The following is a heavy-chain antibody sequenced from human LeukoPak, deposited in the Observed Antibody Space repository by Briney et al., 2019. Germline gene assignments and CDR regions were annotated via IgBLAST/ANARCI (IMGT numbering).Heavy chain of an antibody. CDR2: INPSGGST. CDR3: ARLLVGPFDYYYGMDV. Sequence: GASAKVSCKASGYTFTSYYMHWVRQAPGQGLEWMGIINPSGGSTSYAQKFQGRVTMTRDTSTSTVYMELSSLRSEDTAVYYCARLLVGPFDYYYGMDVWGQGTTVTVSS. V-gene: IGHV1-46*01. CDR1: GYTFTSYY. J-gene: IGHJ6*02. D-gene: IGHD2-15*01.